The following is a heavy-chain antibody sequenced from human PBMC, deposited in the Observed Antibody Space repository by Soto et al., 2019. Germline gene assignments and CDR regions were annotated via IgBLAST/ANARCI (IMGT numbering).Heavy chain of an antibody. CDR1: GYTFTSYG. V-gene: IGHV1-18*01. CDR3: ARDPARDGSGFYYYYYGMDV. J-gene: IGHJ6*02. CDR2: ISAYNGNT. Sequence: ASVKVSCKASGYTFTSYGISWVRQAPGQGLEWMGWISAYNGNTNYAQKLQGRVTMTTDTSTSTAYMELRSLRSDDTAVYYCARDPARDGSGFYYYYYGMDVWGQGTTVTVSS. D-gene: IGHD3-10*01.